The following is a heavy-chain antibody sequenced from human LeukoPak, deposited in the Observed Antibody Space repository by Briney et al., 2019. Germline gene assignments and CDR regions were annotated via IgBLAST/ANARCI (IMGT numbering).Heavy chain of an antibody. CDR1: GYIFTSYW. V-gene: IGHV5-51*01. Sequence: GESLKISCKGSGYIFTSYWIGWVRQLPGKGLEWMGIIYPGDSDTRYSPSFQGQVTISADKSISTAYLQWSSLKASDTAMYYCARYSDYVWGSYRSYFDYWGQGTLVTVSS. J-gene: IGHJ4*02. D-gene: IGHD3-16*02. CDR2: IYPGDSDT. CDR3: ARYSDYVWGSYRSYFDY.